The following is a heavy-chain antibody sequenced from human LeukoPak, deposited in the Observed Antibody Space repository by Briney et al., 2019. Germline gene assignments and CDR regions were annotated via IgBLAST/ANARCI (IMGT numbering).Heavy chain of an antibody. J-gene: IGHJ5*02. D-gene: IGHD4/OR15-4a*01. CDR2: IYYSGST. CDR1: GGSFSGYY. CDR3: ARDLGDYPET. Sequence: SETLYLTCAVYGGSFSGYYWNWIRQPPGKGLEWIGYIYYSGSTNYNPSLKSRVTISVDASKNQFSLKLSSVAAADTAVYYCARDLGDYPETWGQGTLVTVSS. V-gene: IGHV4-59*01.